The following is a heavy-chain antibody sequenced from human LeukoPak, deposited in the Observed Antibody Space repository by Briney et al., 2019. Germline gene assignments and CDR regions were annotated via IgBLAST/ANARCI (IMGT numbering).Heavy chain of an antibody. J-gene: IGHJ4*02. Sequence: GGSLRLSCAASGFTFSSYGMHWVRQAPGKGLEWVAVIWYDGSNKYYADSVKGRFTISRDNSKNTLYLQMNSLRAEDTAVYYCAREEVPAANSFDYWGQGTLVTVSS. D-gene: IGHD2-2*01. V-gene: IGHV3-33*01. CDR1: GFTFSSYG. CDR3: AREEVPAANSFDY. CDR2: IWYDGSNK.